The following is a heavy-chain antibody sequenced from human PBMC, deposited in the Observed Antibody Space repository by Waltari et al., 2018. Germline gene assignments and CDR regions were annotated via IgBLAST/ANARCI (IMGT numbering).Heavy chain of an antibody. D-gene: IGHD6-19*01. CDR2: IYHSGST. V-gene: IGHV4-38-2*01. Sequence: QVQLQESGPGLVKPSETLSLTCAVSGYSISSGYSWGRIGQHRGKGLEWIGSIYHSGSTYYNPSLKSRVTISVDTSKNQFSLKLSSVTAADTAVYYCARRAHSSGWYRYYFDYWGQGTLVTVSS. J-gene: IGHJ4*02. CDR1: GYSISSGYS. CDR3: ARRAHSSGWYRYYFDY.